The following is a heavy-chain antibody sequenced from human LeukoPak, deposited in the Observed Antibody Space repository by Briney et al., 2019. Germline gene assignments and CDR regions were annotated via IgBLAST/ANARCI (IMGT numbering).Heavy chain of an antibody. Sequence: SQTLSLTCTVSGGSISSGGYYWSWIRQPPGKGLEWIGYIYHSGSTNYNPSLKSRVSISVDRSNNQFSLKLNSVTAADTAVYYCARDSEYLSSSGWFDPWGQGTLVTVSS. CDR1: GGSISSGGYY. CDR3: ARDSEYLSSSGWFDP. V-gene: IGHV4-30-2*01. D-gene: IGHD6-6*01. CDR2: IYHSGST. J-gene: IGHJ5*02.